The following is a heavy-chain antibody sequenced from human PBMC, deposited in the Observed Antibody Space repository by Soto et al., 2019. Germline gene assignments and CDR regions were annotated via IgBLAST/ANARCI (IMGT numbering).Heavy chain of an antibody. D-gene: IGHD5-12*01. CDR3: ARPIYSGYEVIEGRGFDI. CDR1: TFPFPNYW. CDR2: IFPSDSGT. Sequence: LGQPLKVCCHVLTFPFPNYWIGWVSQMPGKGLEYLGIIFPSDSGTKYSPSFQGQVTISSDASISAIYLHLSSLRVSDTGMYYCARPIYSGYEVIEGRGFDIWGQGIMVTVSS. J-gene: IGHJ3*02. V-gene: IGHV5-51*01.